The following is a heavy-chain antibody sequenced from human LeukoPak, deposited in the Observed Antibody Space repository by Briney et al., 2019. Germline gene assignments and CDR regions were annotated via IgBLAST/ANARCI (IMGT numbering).Heavy chain of an antibody. V-gene: IGHV3-21*01. D-gene: IGHD2-2*02. CDR1: GFTFCSYS. Sequence: GGFLRVSCAASGFTFCSYSMKWVGQAPGKGLGWVASISSSSSYIYYADSVQGRFTISRDNAKNSLYLQMNSLRAEDTAVYYCARLYCSSTSCYIGAAYDYWGQGTLVTVSS. J-gene: IGHJ4*02. CDR2: ISSSSSYI. CDR3: ARLYCSSTSCYIGAAYDY.